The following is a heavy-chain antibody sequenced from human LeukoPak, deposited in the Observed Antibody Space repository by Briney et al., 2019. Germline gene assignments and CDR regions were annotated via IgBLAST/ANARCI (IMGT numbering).Heavy chain of an antibody. CDR1: GFTFSSYS. CDR2: ISSSSSYI. Sequence: GGSLRLSCAASGFTFSSYSMNWVRQAQGKGLEWVSSISSSSSYIYYADSVKGRFTISRDNAKNSLYLQMNSLRAEDTAVYYCARDGLDTAMVTFAAFDIWGQGTMVTVSS. D-gene: IGHD5-18*01. CDR3: ARDGLDTAMVTFAAFDI. J-gene: IGHJ3*02. V-gene: IGHV3-21*01.